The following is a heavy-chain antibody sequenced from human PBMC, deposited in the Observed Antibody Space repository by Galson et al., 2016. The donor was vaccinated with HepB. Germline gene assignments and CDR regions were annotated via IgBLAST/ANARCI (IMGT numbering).Heavy chain of an antibody. Sequence: SLRLSCAASRFTFSSYSMNWVRQAPGKGLGWVSSISSSNNYIYYADSVKGRFTISRDNAENSLYLQMNSLRAEDTAVYYCARDRVYYGSGSYYTSEFDYWGQGSLVTVSS. CDR3: ARDRVYYGSGSYYTSEFDY. D-gene: IGHD3-10*01. J-gene: IGHJ4*02. V-gene: IGHV3-21*01. CDR1: RFTFSSYS. CDR2: ISSSNNYI.